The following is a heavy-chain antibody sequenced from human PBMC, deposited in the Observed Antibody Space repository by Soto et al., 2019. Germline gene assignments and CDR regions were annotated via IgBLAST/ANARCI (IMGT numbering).Heavy chain of an antibody. CDR3: VRSGADRSPDY. CDR2: ISSDSNYI. J-gene: IGHJ4*02. CDR1: GFTFSSYT. V-gene: IGHV3-21*01. Sequence: GGSLRLSCAASGFTFSSYTMNWVRQAPGKGLEWVSSISSDSNYIYYAESVMGRFTISRDNAKNSLYLQMNSLRADDTALYYCVRSGADRSPDYWGQGALVTVSS. D-gene: IGHD5-12*01.